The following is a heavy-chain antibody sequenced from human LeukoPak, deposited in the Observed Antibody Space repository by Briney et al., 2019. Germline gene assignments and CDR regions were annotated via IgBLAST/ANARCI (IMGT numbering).Heavy chain of an antibody. V-gene: IGHV3-7*01. CDR3: ARSGPFDY. D-gene: IGHD3-10*01. J-gene: IGHJ4*02. CDR2: IKQDGSEK. Sequence: GGSLRLSCAASGFTFSNFWMSWVRQAPGKGLEWVANIKQDGSEKYYVDSMKGRFTISRDNAKNSLYLQMNSLRADDTAVYYCARSGPFDYWGQGTLVTVSS. CDR1: GFTFSNFW.